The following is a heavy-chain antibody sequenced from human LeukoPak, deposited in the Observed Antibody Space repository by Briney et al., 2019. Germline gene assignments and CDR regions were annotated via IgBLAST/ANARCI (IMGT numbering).Heavy chain of an antibody. CDR1: GYTFTSYA. D-gene: IGHD5-24*01. Sequence: GASVKVSCKASGYTFTSYAISWVRQAPGQGLEWMGGIIPIFGTANYAQKFQGRVTITADETTSTAYMELSSLRSEDTAVYYCAMPSRDGYNVFDYWGQGTLVTVSS. J-gene: IGHJ4*02. CDR2: IIPIFGTA. CDR3: AMPSRDGYNVFDY. V-gene: IGHV1-69*13.